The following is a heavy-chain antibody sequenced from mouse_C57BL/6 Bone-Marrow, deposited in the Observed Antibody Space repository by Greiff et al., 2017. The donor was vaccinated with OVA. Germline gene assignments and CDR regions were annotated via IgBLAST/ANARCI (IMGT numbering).Heavy chain of an antibody. V-gene: IGHV1-69*01. CDR1: GYTFTSYW. Sequence: QVQLQQPGAELVMPGASVKLSCKASGYTFTSYWMHWVKQRPGQGLEWIGEIDPSDSYTNYNQKFKGKSTLTVDKSSSTAYMQLSSLTSEDSAVYYCARMYAMEYGGQGTSVTVSS. J-gene: IGHJ4*01. CDR3: ARMYAMEY. CDR2: IDPSDSYT.